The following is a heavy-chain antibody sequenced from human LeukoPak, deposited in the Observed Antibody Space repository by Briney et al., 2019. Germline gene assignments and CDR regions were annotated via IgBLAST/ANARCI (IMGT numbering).Heavy chain of an antibody. J-gene: IGHJ4*02. V-gene: IGHV3-23*01. Sequence: GGSLRLSCAASGLTFSNYAMSWVRQAPGKGLEWVSVISGSGGSTYYADSVKGRFTISRDNSKNTLYLQMNSLRAEDTAEYYCAKKSQATAGPSYFDHWGQGTLVTVSS. CDR1: GLTFSNYA. CDR2: ISGSGGST. CDR3: AKKSQATAGPSYFDH. D-gene: IGHD6-13*01.